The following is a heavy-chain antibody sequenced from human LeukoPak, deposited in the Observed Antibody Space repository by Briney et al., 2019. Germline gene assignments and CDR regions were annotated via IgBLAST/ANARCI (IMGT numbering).Heavy chain of an antibody. CDR3: ARESGFRGDAFDI. CDR1: GFTFDDHG. Sequence: PGGSLRLSSAASGFTFDDHGMNWVRQAPGKGLEWVSYISTSGSTIYYADSVKGRFIISRDNAKNSLYLQMNSLRAEDTAVYYCARESGFRGDAFDIWGQGTMVTVSS. D-gene: IGHD3-10*01. V-gene: IGHV3-48*03. CDR2: ISTSGSTI. J-gene: IGHJ3*02.